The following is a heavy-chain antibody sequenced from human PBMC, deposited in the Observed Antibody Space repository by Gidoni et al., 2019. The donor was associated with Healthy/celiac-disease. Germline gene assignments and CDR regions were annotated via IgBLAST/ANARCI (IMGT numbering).Heavy chain of an antibody. Sequence: EVQLLESGGGLVQPGGSLRLSCAASVFTFISYAMSWVRQAPGKGLEWVSAISGSGGSTYYADSVKGRFTISRDNSKNTLYLQMDSLRAEDTAVYYGAKVGLAVAGHFDYWGQGTLVTVSS. J-gene: IGHJ4*02. CDR1: VFTFISYA. CDR3: AKVGLAVAGHFDY. CDR2: ISGSGGST. D-gene: IGHD6-19*01. V-gene: IGHV3-23*01.